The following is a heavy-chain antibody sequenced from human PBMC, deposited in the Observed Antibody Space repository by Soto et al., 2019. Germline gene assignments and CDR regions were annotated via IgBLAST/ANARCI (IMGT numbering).Heavy chain of an antibody. CDR1: GFTFSSYS. CDR3: ARGLQGGSQRGYFDY. J-gene: IGHJ4*02. D-gene: IGHD1-26*01. Sequence: QVQLVESGGGVGQPGRSLRVSCAASGFTFSSYSMHWVRQAPGKGLAWVAVISYDGSNKYYADSVKGLFTISRDNSENTLYLQMNSLRTEDTAVYYCARGLQGGSQRGYFDYWGQGTLVTVSS. V-gene: IGHV3-30-3*01. CDR2: ISYDGSNK.